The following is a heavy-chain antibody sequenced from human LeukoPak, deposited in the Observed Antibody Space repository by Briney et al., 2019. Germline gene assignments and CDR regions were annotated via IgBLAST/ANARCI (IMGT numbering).Heavy chain of an antibody. CDR2: ISHDGSNK. CDR1: GFTFSSYG. Sequence: GGSLRLSCAASGFTFSSYGMHWVRQAPGKGLEWVAVISHDGSNKYYADSVKGRFTISRDNSKNTLYLQMNSLRPEDTAVYYCAKGVAVAGTYFQHWGQGTLVTVSS. D-gene: IGHD6-19*01. J-gene: IGHJ1*01. CDR3: AKGVAVAGTYFQH. V-gene: IGHV3-30*18.